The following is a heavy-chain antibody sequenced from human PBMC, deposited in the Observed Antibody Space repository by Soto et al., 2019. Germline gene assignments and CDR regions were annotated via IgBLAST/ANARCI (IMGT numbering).Heavy chain of an antibody. J-gene: IGHJ6*03. CDR3: ARDRGVAPPVAGNTHYYYSMDV. Sequence: QDQLVQSGGEVKKPGASVKVSCKASGYSFTNYGITWVRQAPGQGFEWMGWISAYNGDTNYAQKLQGRVTMTTDASTSTAYLEWRSLRSDETAVYYCARDRGVAPPVAGNTHYYYSMDVWGKGTTGTVSS. D-gene: IGHD6-19*01. CDR2: ISAYNGDT. V-gene: IGHV1-18*01. CDR1: GYSFTNYG.